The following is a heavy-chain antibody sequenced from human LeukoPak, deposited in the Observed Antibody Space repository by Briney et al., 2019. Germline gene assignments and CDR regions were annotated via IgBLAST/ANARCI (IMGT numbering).Heavy chain of an antibody. CDR3: VRAGWELDY. J-gene: IGHJ4*02. CDR1: GFTFNNYW. V-gene: IGHV3-7*01. CDR2: IKEDGSAR. D-gene: IGHD1-26*01. Sequence: PGGSLRLYCAASGFTFNNYWMTWVRQAPGKGLEWVADIKEDGSARFYVDSVKGRFTISRDNSKNSVYLQMDSLRVEDTAVYYCVRAGWELDYWGQGTLVTVSS.